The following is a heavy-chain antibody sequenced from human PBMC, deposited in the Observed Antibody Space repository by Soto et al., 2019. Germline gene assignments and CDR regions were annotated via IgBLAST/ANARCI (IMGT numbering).Heavy chain of an antibody. Sequence: ASVKVSCKVSGYTLTELSMHWVRQAPGKGLEWMGGFDPEDGETIYAQKFQGRVTMTEDTSTDTAYMELSSLRSEDTAVYYCATARGFERGSGSLYNWFDPWGQGTLVTVSS. CDR1: GYTLTELS. D-gene: IGHD3-10*01. J-gene: IGHJ5*02. CDR3: ATARGFERGSGSLYNWFDP. V-gene: IGHV1-24*01. CDR2: FDPEDGET.